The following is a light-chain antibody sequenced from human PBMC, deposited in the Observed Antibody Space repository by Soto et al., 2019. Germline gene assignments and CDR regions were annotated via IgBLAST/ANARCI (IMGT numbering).Light chain of an antibody. V-gene: IGKV3-20*01. CDR1: QSVSSNN. J-gene: IGKJ1*01. Sequence: EIVLTQSPCTLSLSPGERATLSCRASQSVSSNNLAWYQQKPGQAPRVLIYGTSTRATGIPDRFSGSGSGTDFTLIISRLEPEDFAVYYCQQYGSSRTFGQGTKVDIK. CDR3: QQYGSSRT. CDR2: GTS.